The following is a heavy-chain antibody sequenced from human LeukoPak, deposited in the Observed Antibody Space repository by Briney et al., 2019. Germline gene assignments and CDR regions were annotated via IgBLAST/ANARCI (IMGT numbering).Heavy chain of an antibody. J-gene: IGHJ4*02. CDR3: ARAGDYYSTGDY. V-gene: IGHV4-59*08. CDR1: GGSISSYY. CDR2: IYYSGST. D-gene: IGHD3-22*01. Sequence: PSETLSLTCNVSGGSISSYYWSWIRQPPGKELQWIGYIYYSGSTNYNPSLKSRVTMSVDTSKNQFSLKVTSVTAADTAVYYCARAGDYYSTGDYWGQGTLVTVSS.